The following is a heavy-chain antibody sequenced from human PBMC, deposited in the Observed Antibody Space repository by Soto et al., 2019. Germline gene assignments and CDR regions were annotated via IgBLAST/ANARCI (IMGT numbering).Heavy chain of an antibody. CDR1: GFTFSSYG. CDR2: ISYDGSNK. J-gene: IGHJ4*02. D-gene: IGHD6-19*01. V-gene: IGHV3-30*18. Sequence: QVQLVESGGGVVQPGRSLRLSCAASGFTFSSYGMQWVRQAPGKGLEWVAVISYDGSNKYYADSAKGRFTISRDNSKNTLYLQMNSLRAEDTAVYYCAKDIGQWVAVAGRGPYGGQGTLVTVSS. CDR3: AKDIGQWVAVAGRGPY.